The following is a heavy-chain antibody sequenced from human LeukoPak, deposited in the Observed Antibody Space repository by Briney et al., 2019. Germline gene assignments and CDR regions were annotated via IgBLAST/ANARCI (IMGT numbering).Heavy chain of an antibody. D-gene: IGHD4-17*01. J-gene: IGHJ4*02. Sequence: PSETLSLTCTVSGGSISSYYWSWIRQPPGKGLEWIGYIYYSGSTNYNPSLKSRVTISVDTSKNQFSLKLSSVTAADTAVYYCASDSNGDFFDYWGQGTLVTVSS. V-gene: IGHV4-59*01. CDR2: IYYSGST. CDR3: ASDSNGDFFDY. CDR1: GGSISSYY.